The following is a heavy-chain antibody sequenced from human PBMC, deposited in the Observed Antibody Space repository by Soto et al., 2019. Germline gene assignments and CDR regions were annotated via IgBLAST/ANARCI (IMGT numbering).Heavy chain of an antibody. CDR3: AKHRISGPY. J-gene: IGHJ4*02. CDR1: GFTFSSYA. V-gene: IGHV3-23*01. Sequence: GGSLRLSCASSGFTFSSYAMIWVRQAPGQGLEWVSAIRGSSDSTYYADSVKGRFTISRDNSKNTLYLQMNSLRAEDTAVYYCAKHRISGPYWGQGTLVTVSS. CDR2: IRGSSDST.